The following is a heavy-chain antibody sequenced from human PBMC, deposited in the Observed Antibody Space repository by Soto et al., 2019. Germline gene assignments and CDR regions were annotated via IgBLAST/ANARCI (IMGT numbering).Heavy chain of an antibody. CDR3: AKDSKYSSSWYYFDY. CDR2: ISWNGGSI. D-gene: IGHD6-13*01. CDR1: GFTFGDYA. J-gene: IGHJ4*02. Sequence: GGSLRLSCAASGFTFGDYAMHWVRQAPGKGLEWVSGISWNGGSIGYADSVKGRFIISRDNAKNSLYLQMNSLRAEDTALYYCAKDSKYSSSWYYFDYWGQGTLVTVSS. V-gene: IGHV3-9*01.